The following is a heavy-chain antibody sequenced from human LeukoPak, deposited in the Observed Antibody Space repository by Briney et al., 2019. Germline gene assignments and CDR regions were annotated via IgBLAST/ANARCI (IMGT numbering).Heavy chain of an antibody. D-gene: IGHD2-15*01. CDR2: ISYDGSNK. J-gene: IGHJ3*02. CDR3: ARDCGGGSCYGPYDAFDI. CDR1: GFTFRSYG. Sequence: GGSLRLSCAASGFTFRSYGMHWVRQAPGKGLEWVAVISYDGSNKHYADSVKGRFTISRDNSKNTVYLQMNGLRAEDTAVYYCARDCGGGSCYGPYDAFDIWGQGTMVTVSS. V-gene: IGHV3-30*03.